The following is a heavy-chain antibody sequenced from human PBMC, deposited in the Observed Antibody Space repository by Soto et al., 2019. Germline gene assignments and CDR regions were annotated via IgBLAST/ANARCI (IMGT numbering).Heavy chain of an antibody. J-gene: IGHJ3*01. CDR2: SDPGDSVT. D-gene: IGHD6-19*01. V-gene: IGHV5-10-1*01. Sequence: GESLKISCKGSGYSLTNIWIHCVRQMPGTGLEWVVRSDPGDSVTTYNPSFQGHVTMSADKPINTAHLQWSSLKASDTAMYYCASGGDASGQQPFDVWGLGTMVTVAS. CDR1: GYSLTNIW. CDR3: ASGGDASGQQPFDV.